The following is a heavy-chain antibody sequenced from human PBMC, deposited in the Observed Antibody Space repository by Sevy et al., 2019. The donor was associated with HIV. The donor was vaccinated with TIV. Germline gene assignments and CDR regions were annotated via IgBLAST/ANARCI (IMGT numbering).Heavy chain of an antibody. CDR2: INPNSGGT. CDR3: AGEGYCSGGSCYRGWFDP. CDR1: GYTFTGYY. V-gene: IGHV1-2*02. Sequence: ASVKVSCKASGYTFTGYYMHWVRQAPGQGLEWMGWINPNSGGTNYAQKFQGRVTMTRDTSISTAYMELSRLRSDDTAAYYCAGEGYCSGGSCYRGWFDPWGQGTLVTVSS. J-gene: IGHJ5*02. D-gene: IGHD2-15*01.